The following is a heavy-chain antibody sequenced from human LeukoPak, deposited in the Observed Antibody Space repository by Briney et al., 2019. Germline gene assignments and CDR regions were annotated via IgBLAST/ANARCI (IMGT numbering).Heavy chain of an antibody. V-gene: IGHV4-34*01. D-gene: IGHD5-24*01. J-gene: IGHJ4*02. Sequence: SETLSLTCAVYGGSFSGYYWSWIRQPPGKGLEWIGEINHSGSTNYNPSLKSRVTISVDTSKNQFSLKLSSVTAADTAVHYCARGWRWLQFGYWGQGTLVTVSS. CDR2: INHSGST. CDR3: ARGWRWLQFGY. CDR1: GGSFSGYY.